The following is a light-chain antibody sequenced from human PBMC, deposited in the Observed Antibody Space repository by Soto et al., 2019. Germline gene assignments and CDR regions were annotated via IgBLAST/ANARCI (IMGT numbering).Light chain of an antibody. CDR2: GAS. CDR3: QQYNKWPKT. J-gene: IGKJ1*01. CDR1: QSVSTN. V-gene: IGKV3-15*01. Sequence: EIVMTQSPATLSVSPGERATLSCTASQSVSTNLAWYQHQPGQAPTLLIHGASTRATGIPARFSGSGSGTEFTLTISSLQSEDFAVYYCQQYNKWPKTFGQGTKVEIK.